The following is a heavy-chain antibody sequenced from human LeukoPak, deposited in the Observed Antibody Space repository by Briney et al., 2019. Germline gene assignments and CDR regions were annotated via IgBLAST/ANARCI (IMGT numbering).Heavy chain of an antibody. CDR3: ARENYYDSSGYYYYYYMDV. D-gene: IGHD3-22*01. V-gene: IGHV1-46*01. J-gene: IGHJ6*03. Sequence: ASVKVSCKASGYTFMSYYMHWVRQAPGQGLEWMGIINPSGGSTSYAQKFQGRVTMTRDTSTSTVYMELSSLRSEDTAVYYCARENYYDSSGYYYYYYMDVWGKGTTVTVSS. CDR2: INPSGGST. CDR1: GYTFMSYY.